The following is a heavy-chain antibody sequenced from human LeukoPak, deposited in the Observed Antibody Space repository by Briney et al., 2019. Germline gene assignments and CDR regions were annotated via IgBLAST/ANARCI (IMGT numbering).Heavy chain of an antibody. J-gene: IGHJ4*02. V-gene: IGHV3-33*01. CDR2: IWYDGSNK. CDR1: GFTFSSYG. D-gene: IGHD6-13*01. Sequence: GGSLRLSCAASGFTFSSYGMHWVRQAPGKGLEWVAVIWYDGSNKYYADSVKGRFTISRDNSKNTLYLQMNSLRAEDTAVYYCAREGRLQQFDYWGQGTLVTVSS. CDR3: AREGRLQQFDY.